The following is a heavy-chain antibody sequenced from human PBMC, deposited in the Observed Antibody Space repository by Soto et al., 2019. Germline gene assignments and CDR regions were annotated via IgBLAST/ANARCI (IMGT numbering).Heavy chain of an antibody. CDR2: ISYDGSNK. V-gene: IGHV3-30*03. Sequence: QVQLVESGGGVVQPGRSLRLSCAASGFTFSSYGMHWVRQAPGKGLEWVAVISYDGSNKYYADSVKGRFTISRDNSKNSVYLQMNSLRAEDTAVYYCATTRGYSPMDVWGQGTTVTVSS. CDR3: ATTRGYSPMDV. D-gene: IGHD5-18*01. J-gene: IGHJ6*02. CDR1: GFTFSSYG.